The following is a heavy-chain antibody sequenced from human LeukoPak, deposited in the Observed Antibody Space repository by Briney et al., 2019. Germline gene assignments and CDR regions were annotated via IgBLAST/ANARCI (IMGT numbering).Heavy chain of an antibody. D-gene: IGHD3-22*01. V-gene: IGHV1-69*04. Sequence: SVKVSCKASGGTFSSYAISWVRQAPGQGLEWMGRIIPILGIANYAQKFQGRVTITADKSTSTAYMELSSLRSEDTAVYYCAREEMGINYYESSPPDYWGQGTLVTVSS. CDR3: AREEMGINYYESSPPDY. J-gene: IGHJ4*02. CDR1: GGTFSSYA. CDR2: IIPILGIA.